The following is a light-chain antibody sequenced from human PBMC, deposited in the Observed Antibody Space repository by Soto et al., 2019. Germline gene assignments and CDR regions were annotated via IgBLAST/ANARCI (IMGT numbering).Light chain of an antibody. J-gene: IGKJ2*01. CDR3: QQYDSSPPMYT. CDR2: GAS. Sequence: ENGLTQSPGTLSLSPGERATLSCRASQSVSSNFLAWYQQKPGQAPRLLIYGASSRATGIPDRFSGSGSGTDFTLTISRLEPEDFAVYYCQQYDSSPPMYTFGQGTRLEIK. V-gene: IGKV3-20*01. CDR1: QSVSSNF.